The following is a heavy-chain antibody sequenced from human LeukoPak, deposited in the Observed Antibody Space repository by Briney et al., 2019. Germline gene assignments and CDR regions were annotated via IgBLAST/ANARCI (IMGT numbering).Heavy chain of an antibody. CDR3: ARGDSSGSYWEFPFDY. J-gene: IGHJ4*02. V-gene: IGHV3-48*02. D-gene: IGHD3-22*01. CDR2: ISSSSSTI. CDR1: GFTFSSYS. Sequence: GGSLRLSCAASGFTFSSYSMNWVRQAPGKGLEWVSYISSSSSTIYYADSVKGRFTISRDNAKTSLYLQMNSLRDEDTAVYYCARGDSSGSYWEFPFDYWGQGTLVTVSS.